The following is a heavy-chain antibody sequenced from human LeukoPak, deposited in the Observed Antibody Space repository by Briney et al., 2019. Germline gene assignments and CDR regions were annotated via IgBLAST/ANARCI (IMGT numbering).Heavy chain of an antibody. CDR1: GFTFSSYA. V-gene: IGHV3-23*01. Sequence: GGSLRLSCAASGFTFSSYAMSWVRQAPGKGLEWVSAISGSGGSTYYADSVKGRFTISRDNSKNTLYLQMNSLRAEDTAVYYCAKDYRIFGVVAHDYWGQGTLVIVSS. CDR2: ISGSGGST. CDR3: AKDYRIFGVVAHDY. D-gene: IGHD3-3*01. J-gene: IGHJ4*02.